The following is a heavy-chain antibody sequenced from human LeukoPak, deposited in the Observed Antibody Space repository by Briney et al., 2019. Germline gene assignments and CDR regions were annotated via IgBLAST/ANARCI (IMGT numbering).Heavy chain of an antibody. CDR3: ARDRPGIALDY. J-gene: IGHJ4*02. CDR1: GFTFSSYS. D-gene: IGHD6-13*01. CDR2: ISSSSSYI. Sequence: GGSLRLSCAASGFTFSSYSTNWVRQAPGKGLEWVSSISSSSSYIYYADSVKGRFTISRDNAKNSLYLQMNSLRAEDTAVYYCARDRPGIALDYWGQGTLVTVSS. V-gene: IGHV3-21*01.